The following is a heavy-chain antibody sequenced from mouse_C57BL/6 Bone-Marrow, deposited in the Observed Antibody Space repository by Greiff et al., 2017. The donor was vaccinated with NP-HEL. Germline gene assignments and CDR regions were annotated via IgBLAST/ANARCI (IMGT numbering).Heavy chain of an antibody. CDR3: ARDWLKDYFDY. Sequence: EVMLVESGGGLVKPGGSLKLSCAASGFTFSSYAMSWVRQTPEKRLEWVATISDGGSYTYYPDNVKGRFTISRDNAKNNLYLQMSHLKSEDTAMYYCARDWLKDYFDYWGQGTTLTVSS. CDR1: GFTFSSYA. J-gene: IGHJ2*01. V-gene: IGHV5-4*01. D-gene: IGHD2-2*01. CDR2: ISDGGSYT.